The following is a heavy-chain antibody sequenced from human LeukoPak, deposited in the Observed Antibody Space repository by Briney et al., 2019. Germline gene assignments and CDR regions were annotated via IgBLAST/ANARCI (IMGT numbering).Heavy chain of an antibody. D-gene: IGHD3-22*01. Sequence: PSETLSLTCAVYGGSFSGYHWTWIRQSPGRGLEWIGDINPSGSTYYNPSLKSRLTISVDTSKNQFSLKLRSVTAADTAVYYCARGRHDITMIVVVMTSVSYYLDVWGKGTTVTVS. V-gene: IGHV4-34*01. CDR1: GGSFSGYH. CDR3: ARGRHDITMIVVVMTSVSYYLDV. CDR2: INPSGST. J-gene: IGHJ6*03.